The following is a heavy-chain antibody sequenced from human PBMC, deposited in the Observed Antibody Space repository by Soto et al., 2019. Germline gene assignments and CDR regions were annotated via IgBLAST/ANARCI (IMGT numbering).Heavy chain of an antibody. CDR2: ISYDGSNK. Sequence: QVQLVESGGGVVQPGRSLRLSCAASGFTFSSYGMHGVRQAQGKGLEGVAVISYDGSNKYYADSVKGRYTISRHNSKNTLYLQMNSLRAEDTAVYYCANLSIAAAGINGYDYWGQGTLVTVSS. D-gene: IGHD6-13*01. J-gene: IGHJ4*02. CDR1: GFTFSSYG. V-gene: IGHV3-30*18. CDR3: ANLSIAAAGINGYDY.